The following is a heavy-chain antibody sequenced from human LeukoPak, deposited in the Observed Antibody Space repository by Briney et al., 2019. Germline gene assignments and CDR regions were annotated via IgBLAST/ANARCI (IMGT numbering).Heavy chain of an antibody. Sequence: GGSLRLSCVASGLTFNNYAMSWVRQAPGKGLEWVANIKQDGSEKYYVDSVKGRFTISRDNAKNSLYLQMNSLRAEDTAVYYCARDKIVGATNFDYWGQGTLVTVSS. D-gene: IGHD1-26*01. CDR2: IKQDGSEK. J-gene: IGHJ4*02. CDR1: GLTFNNYA. V-gene: IGHV3-7*01. CDR3: ARDKIVGATNFDY.